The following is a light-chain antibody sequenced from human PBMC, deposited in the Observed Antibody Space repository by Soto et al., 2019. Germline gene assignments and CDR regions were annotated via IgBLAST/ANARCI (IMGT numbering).Light chain of an antibody. J-gene: IGKJ1*01. CDR2: WAS. V-gene: IGKV4-1*01. Sequence: DIVMTQSPDSLAVSLGERATINCKSSQSVLYSSNNKNYLAWYQQKPGQPPKLLIYWASTRESGVPDRFSGRGSGTDFTLTISSRQAEDVAVDYCQQYYSTPWTFGQGTKVEIK. CDR1: QSVLYSSNNKNY. CDR3: QQYYSTPWT.